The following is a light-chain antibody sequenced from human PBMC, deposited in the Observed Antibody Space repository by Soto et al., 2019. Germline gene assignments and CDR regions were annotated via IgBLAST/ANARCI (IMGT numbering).Light chain of an antibody. CDR3: QQSYTTPRT. CDR2: AAS. CDR1: KRLSTF. Sequence: IQMTTPPSSLSQLVEERVSVPCRPSKRLSTFLNWYKQRQGEAPKLLIYAASSLQSGVPSRLSGSGSGADFTLTIGSLQPEDFATYYCQQSYTTPRTFGQGTKVEVK. J-gene: IGKJ1*01. V-gene: IGKV1-39*01.